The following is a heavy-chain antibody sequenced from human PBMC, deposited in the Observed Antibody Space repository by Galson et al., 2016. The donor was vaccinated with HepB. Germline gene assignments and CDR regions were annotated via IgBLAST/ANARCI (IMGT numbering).Heavy chain of an antibody. J-gene: IGHJ4*02. V-gene: IGHV3-30*18. Sequence: SLRLSCAASGFTFRNYRMNWVRQAPGKGLEWVAVISFDGSHEYYADSVKGRFTIPRDNSKNTLFLQLNSLRAGDTALYYCAKDPYRLGNYFEYWGQGTPVTVSS. D-gene: IGHD2-2*01. CDR2: ISFDGSHE. CDR1: GFTFRNYR. CDR3: AKDPYRLGNYFEY.